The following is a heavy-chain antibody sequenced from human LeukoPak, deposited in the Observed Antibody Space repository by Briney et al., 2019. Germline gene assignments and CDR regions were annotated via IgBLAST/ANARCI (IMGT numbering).Heavy chain of an antibody. Sequence: SETLSLTCTVPGGSISSSSYYWGWIRQPPGKGLEWIGSIYYSGSTYYNPSLKSRVTISVDTSKNQYSLKLSSVTAADTAVYYCARHFVVEQQLADYWGQGTLVTVSS. V-gene: IGHV4-39*01. CDR2: IYYSGST. CDR3: ARHFVVEQQLADY. D-gene: IGHD6-13*01. CDR1: GGSISSSSYY. J-gene: IGHJ4*02.